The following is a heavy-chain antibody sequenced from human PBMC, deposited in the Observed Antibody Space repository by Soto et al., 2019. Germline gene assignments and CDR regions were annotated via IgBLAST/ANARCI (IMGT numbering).Heavy chain of an antibody. CDR1: GGTFSTHA. V-gene: IGHV1-69*13. CDR3: ARGYCSGGNCYSGMDV. CDR2: IIPISGTT. D-gene: IGHD2-15*01. Sequence: SVKVSCKASGGTFSTHAIIWVRQAPGHGLEWMGGIIPISGTTYYTQKFLGRVTITADEPTSTAFMELSSLKSEDTAVFYCARGYCSGGNCYSGMDVWGQGTMVTVS. J-gene: IGHJ6*02.